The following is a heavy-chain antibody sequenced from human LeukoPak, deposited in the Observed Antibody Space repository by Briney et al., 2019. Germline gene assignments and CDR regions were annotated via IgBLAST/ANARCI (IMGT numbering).Heavy chain of an antibody. CDR1: GGSISSYY. CDR3: ARRKYSSSPLYGMDV. V-gene: IGHV4-34*01. CDR2: INHSGST. Sequence: SETLSLTCTVSGGSISSYYWSWIRQPPGKGLEWIGEINHSGSTNYNPSLKSRVTISVDTSKNQFSLKLSSVTAADTAVYYCARRKYSSSPLYGMDVWGQGTTVTVSS. D-gene: IGHD6-6*01. J-gene: IGHJ6*02.